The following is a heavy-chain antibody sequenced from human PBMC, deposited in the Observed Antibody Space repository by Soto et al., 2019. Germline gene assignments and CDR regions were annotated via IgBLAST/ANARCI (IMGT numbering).Heavy chain of an antibody. CDR1: GGSISSSSYY. CDR2: IYYSGST. D-gene: IGHD2-15*01. Sequence: QLLESGPGLVKPSETLSLTCTVSGGSISSSSYYWGWIRQPPGKGLEWIGSIYYSGSTYYNPSLKSRVTISVDTSKNQFSLKLSSVTAADTAVYYCARQYCSGGSCYYPFGFDYWGQGTLVTVSS. CDR3: ARQYCSGGSCYYPFGFDY. V-gene: IGHV4-39*01. J-gene: IGHJ4*02.